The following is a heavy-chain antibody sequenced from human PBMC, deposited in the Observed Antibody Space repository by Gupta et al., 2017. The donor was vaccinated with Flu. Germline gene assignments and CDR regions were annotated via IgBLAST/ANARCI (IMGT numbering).Heavy chain of an antibody. Sequence: QVQLVESGGGVVQPGRSLRLSCAASGFSFSSYGMPWVRQAPGKGLEWVAGIWYDGSNKYYVDSVKGRFTISRDNSKNTLYLQMNSLRAEDTAVYYCARDTYSSSSPGDYFDYWGQGTLVTVSS. V-gene: IGHV3-33*01. CDR2: IWYDGSNK. CDR3: ARDTYSSSSPGDYFDY. J-gene: IGHJ4*02. D-gene: IGHD6-6*01. CDR1: GFSFSSYG.